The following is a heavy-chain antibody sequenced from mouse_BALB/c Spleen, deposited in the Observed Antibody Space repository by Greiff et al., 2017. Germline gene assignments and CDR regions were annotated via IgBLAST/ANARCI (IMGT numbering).Heavy chain of an antibody. CDR2: ISSGGSYT. J-gene: IGHJ3*01. Sequence: DVQLVESGGDLVKPGGSLKLSCAASGFTFSSYGMSWVRQTPDKRLEWVATISSGGSYTYYPDSVKGRFTISRDNAKNTLYLQMSSLKSEDTAMYYCARHGDYYGNYLWFAYWGQGTLVTVSA. CDR3: ARHGDYYGNYLWFAY. D-gene: IGHD2-1*01. V-gene: IGHV5-6*01. CDR1: GFTFSSYG.